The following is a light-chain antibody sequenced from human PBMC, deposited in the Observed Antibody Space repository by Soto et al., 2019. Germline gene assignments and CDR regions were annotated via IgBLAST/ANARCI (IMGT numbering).Light chain of an antibody. V-gene: IGLV2-23*02. CDR1: SSDVGSYNL. Sequence: QSALTQPASVSGSPGQSITISCTGTSSDVGSYNLVSWYQQHPGKAPKLMIYEVSKRPSGVSNRFSGSKSGNTASLTISGFQAEDEADYYCCSYAGSSTYVVFGGGTKVTVL. CDR2: EVS. CDR3: CSYAGSSTYVV. J-gene: IGLJ2*01.